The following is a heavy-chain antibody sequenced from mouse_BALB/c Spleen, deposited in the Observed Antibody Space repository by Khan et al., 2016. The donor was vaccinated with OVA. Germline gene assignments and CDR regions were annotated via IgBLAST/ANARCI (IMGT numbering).Heavy chain of an antibody. V-gene: IGHV5-6*01. CDR3: ECHLTGSFAY. J-gene: IGHJ3*01. Sequence: EVQLVESGGDLVRPGGSLKLSCAASGFSFSSYSMSWVRQTPDKRLEWVATISSGGDYTYYPDSVKGRFTISRDNAKNTLYLHMSSLKSEGTAISHCECHLTGSFAYWGQGTLVTVSA. CDR2: ISSGGDYT. CDR1: GFSFSSYS. D-gene: IGHD4-1*01.